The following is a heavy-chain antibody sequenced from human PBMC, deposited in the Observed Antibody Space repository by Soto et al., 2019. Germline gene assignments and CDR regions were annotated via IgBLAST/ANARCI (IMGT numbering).Heavy chain of an antibody. J-gene: IGHJ6*03. V-gene: IGHV1-8*01. D-gene: IGHD4-17*01. CDR1: GYTFTSYD. CDR2: MNPNSGNT. CDR3: SRGQADGDDWTIYYYYMDV. Sequence: ASVKVSCKASGYTFTSYDINWVRQATGQGLEWMGWMNPNSGNTGYAPKFQGRVTMTSNTPISTAYMELSSLRSDDTAVYYYSRGQADGDDWTIYYYYMDVWGKGTTVTVSS.